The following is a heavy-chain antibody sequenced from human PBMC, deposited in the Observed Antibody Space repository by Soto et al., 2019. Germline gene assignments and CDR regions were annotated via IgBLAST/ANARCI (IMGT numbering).Heavy chain of an antibody. Sequence: SETLSLTCTVSGGSISSSSFFWGWIRQPPGRGLEWIGSTYYTGSTYYNPSLKSRVTISADTSKNQFSLQLRSVTAADTAVYYCARLYGSGYYSPDFWGQGTLVTVSS. D-gene: IGHD3-22*01. CDR2: TYYTGST. CDR1: GGSISSSSFF. V-gene: IGHV4-39*01. J-gene: IGHJ4*02. CDR3: ARLYGSGYYSPDF.